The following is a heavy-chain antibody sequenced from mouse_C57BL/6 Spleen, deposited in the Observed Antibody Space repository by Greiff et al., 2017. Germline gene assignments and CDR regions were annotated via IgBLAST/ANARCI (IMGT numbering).Heavy chain of an antibody. CDR3: AVDPSMDY. J-gene: IGHJ4*01. V-gene: IGHV6-3*01. CDR1: GFTFSNYW. CDR2: IRLKSDNYAT. Sequence: EVMLVESGGGLVQPGGSMKLSCVASGFTFSNYWMNWVRQSPEKGLEWVVQIRLKSDNYATHYAESVKGRFTISRDDYKSSVYLQMNNLRAEDTGIYYCAVDPSMDYWGQGTTVTVSS.